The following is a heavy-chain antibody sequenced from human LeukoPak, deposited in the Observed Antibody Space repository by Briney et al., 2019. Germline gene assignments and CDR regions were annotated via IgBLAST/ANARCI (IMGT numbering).Heavy chain of an antibody. CDR3: AREEPPLYSGYDYRNY. CDR1: GGSISSVNW. D-gene: IGHD5-12*01. Sequence: SGTLSLTCAISGGSISSVNWWSWVRQPPGKGLEWIGEIYHSGSTNYNPSLKSRVTISGDKSKNQFSLKLSSVTAADTAVYYCAREEPPLYSGYDYRNYWGQGTLVTVSS. CDR2: IYHSGST. J-gene: IGHJ4*02. V-gene: IGHV4-4*02.